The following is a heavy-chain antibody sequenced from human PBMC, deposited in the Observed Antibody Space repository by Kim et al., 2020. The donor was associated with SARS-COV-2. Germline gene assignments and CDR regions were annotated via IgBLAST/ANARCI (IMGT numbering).Heavy chain of an antibody. J-gene: IGHJ4*02. D-gene: IGHD6-13*01. CDR2: ISYDGSNK. Sequence: GGSLRLSCAASGFTFSSYAMHWVRQAPGKGLEWVAVISYDGSNKYYADSVKGRFTISRDNSKNTLYLQMNSLRAEDTAVYYCARVHNPGYSSRTLDYWGQGTLVTVSS. CDR3: ARVHNPGYSSRTLDY. V-gene: IGHV3-30*04. CDR1: GFTFSSYA.